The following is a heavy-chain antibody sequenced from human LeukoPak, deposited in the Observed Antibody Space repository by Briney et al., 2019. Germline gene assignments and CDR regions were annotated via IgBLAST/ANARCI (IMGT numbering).Heavy chain of an antibody. D-gene: IGHD1-26*01. J-gene: IGHJ4*02. Sequence: GGSLRLSCVASGFTFSSYAMSWVRQAPGKGLEWVSAISGSGGSTYYADSVKGRFTISRDNSKNTLYLQMNSLRAEDTAVYYCAKVPNTYSGSYSFDYWGQETLVTVSS. CDR3: AKVPNTYSGSYSFDY. CDR1: GFTFSSYA. V-gene: IGHV3-23*01. CDR2: ISGSGGST.